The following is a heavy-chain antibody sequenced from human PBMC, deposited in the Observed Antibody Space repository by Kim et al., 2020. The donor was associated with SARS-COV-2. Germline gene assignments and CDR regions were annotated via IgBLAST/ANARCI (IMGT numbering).Heavy chain of an antibody. CDR3: ARGEMATYYFDY. D-gene: IGHD5-12*01. J-gene: IGHJ4*02. V-gene: IGHV1-69*04. Sequence: NYAQKFQGRVTITADKSTSTAYMELSSLRSEDTAVYYCARGEMATYYFDYWGQGTLVTVSS.